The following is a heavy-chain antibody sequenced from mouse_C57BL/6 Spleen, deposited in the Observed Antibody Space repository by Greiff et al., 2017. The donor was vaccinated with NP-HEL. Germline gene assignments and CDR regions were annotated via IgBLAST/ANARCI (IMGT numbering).Heavy chain of an antibody. V-gene: IGHV5-4*01. D-gene: IGHD2-4*01. CDR3: ARDDDYDEGFDAMDY. CDR2: ISDGGSYT. Sequence: EVQVVESGGGLVKPGGSLKLSCAASGFTFSSYAMSWVRQTPEKRLEWVATISDGGSYTYYPDNVKGRFTISRDNAKNNLYLQMSHLKSEDTAMYYCARDDDYDEGFDAMDYWGQGTSVTVSS. J-gene: IGHJ4*01. CDR1: GFTFSSYA.